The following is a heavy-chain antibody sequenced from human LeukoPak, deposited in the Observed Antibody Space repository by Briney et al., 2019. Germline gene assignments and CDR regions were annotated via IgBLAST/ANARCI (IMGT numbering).Heavy chain of an antibody. D-gene: IGHD6-13*01. J-gene: IGHJ5*02. CDR2: IKQDGSEK. CDR1: GFTFSSYW. CDR3: ARVGRWDSSSWYDPPANWFDP. Sequence: VGSLRLSCAASGFTFSSYWMSWVRQAPGNGLEWVANIKQDGSEKYYVDSVKGRFTISRDNAKNSLYLQMNSLRAEDTAVYYSARVGRWDSSSWYDPPANWFDPWGQGTLVTVSS. V-gene: IGHV3-7*01.